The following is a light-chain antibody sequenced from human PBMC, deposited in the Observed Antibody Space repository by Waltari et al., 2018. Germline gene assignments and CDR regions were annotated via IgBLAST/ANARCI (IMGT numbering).Light chain of an antibody. CDR1: NIGSTK. CDR2: RDS. J-gene: IGLJ2*01. Sequence: SYELTQPLSVSVALGQTARITCGGNNIGSTKVHWYQQKPGQAPVLVIYRDSNRPSGIPERFSGSNSGNTATLTISRAQAGDEADYYCQVWDSSTVVFGGGTKLTVL. V-gene: IGLV3-9*01. CDR3: QVWDSSTVV.